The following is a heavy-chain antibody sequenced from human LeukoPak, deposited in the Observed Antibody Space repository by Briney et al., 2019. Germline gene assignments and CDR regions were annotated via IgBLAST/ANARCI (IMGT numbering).Heavy chain of an antibody. Sequence: ASVKVSCKASGYTFTGYSMHWVRQAPGQGLEWMGWINPNSGGTNYAQKFQGRVTMTRDTSIIVYMDLSRLRSDDTAVYYCARGAHYHDSSDGYDYWGQGTLVTVSS. J-gene: IGHJ4*02. CDR1: GYTFTGYS. CDR2: INPNSGGT. D-gene: IGHD3-22*01. V-gene: IGHV1-2*02. CDR3: ARGAHYHDSSDGYDY.